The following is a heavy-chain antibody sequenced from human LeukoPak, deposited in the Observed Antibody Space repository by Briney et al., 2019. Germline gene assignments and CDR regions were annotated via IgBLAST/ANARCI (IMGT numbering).Heavy chain of an antibody. V-gene: IGHV4-59*12. CDR2: IYYSGST. CDR3: ARGPDDYGDYGVNGYYDY. D-gene: IGHD4-17*01. Sequence: SETLSLTCTVSGGSISSYYWSWIRQPPGKGLEWIGYIYYSGSTNYNPSLKSRVTISVDTSKNQFSLKLSSVTAADTAVYYCARGPDDYGDYGVNGYYDYWGQGTLVTVSS. CDR1: GGSISSYY. J-gene: IGHJ4*02.